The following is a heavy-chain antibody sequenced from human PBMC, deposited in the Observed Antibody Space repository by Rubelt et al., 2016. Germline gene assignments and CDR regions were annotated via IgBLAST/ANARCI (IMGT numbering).Heavy chain of an antibody. Sequence: GGSLRLSCAASGFTFRSYAMNWVREAPGKGLVWVSRINSDGSSTSYADSVKGRFTISRDSAKSTLYLQMNSLRAEDTAVYHCARGGTSFDHWGQGTLVTVSS. J-gene: IGHJ4*02. D-gene: IGHD1-14*01. CDR2: INSDGSST. CDR3: ARGGTSFDH. V-gene: IGHV3-74*01. CDR1: GFTFRSYA.